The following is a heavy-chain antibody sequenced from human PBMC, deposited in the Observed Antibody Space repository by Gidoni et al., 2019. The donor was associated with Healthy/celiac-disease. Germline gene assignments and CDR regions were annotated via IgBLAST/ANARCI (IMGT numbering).Heavy chain of an antibody. CDR3: ARGLCGGARGGSCYLRTATNPGYNWFDP. Sequence: QVQLQQWGAGLLKPSETLSLTCAVYGGSFSGYYWSWIRQPPGKGLEWIGEINHSGSTNYNPSLKSRVTISVDTSKNQFSLKLSSVTAADTAVYYCARGLCGGARGGSCYLRTATNPGYNWFDPWGQGTLVTVSS. D-gene: IGHD2-15*01. CDR2: INHSGST. V-gene: IGHV4-34*01. CDR1: GGSFSGYY. J-gene: IGHJ5*02.